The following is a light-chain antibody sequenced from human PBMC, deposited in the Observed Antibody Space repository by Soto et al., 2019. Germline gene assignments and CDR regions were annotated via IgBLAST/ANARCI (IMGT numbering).Light chain of an antibody. CDR2: EVS. CDR1: SSDVGAYNY. V-gene: IGLV2-14*01. J-gene: IGLJ3*02. Sequence: QSVLTQPASVSGSPGQSITISCTGTSSDVGAYNYVSWYQHHPGKAPKLMIYEVSNRPSGVSDRFSGSRSGNTASLTISGLQAEDESDYYCSSYTSSTTWVFGGGTQLTVL. CDR3: SSYTSSTTWV.